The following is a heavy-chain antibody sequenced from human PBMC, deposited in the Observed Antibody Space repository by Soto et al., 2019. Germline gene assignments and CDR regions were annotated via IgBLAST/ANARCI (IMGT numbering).Heavy chain of an antibody. CDR3: AGGDRIPADCFQH. Sequence: QVQLVQSGAEVKKPGSSVKVSCKASGGTFSSYTISWVRQAPGQGLEWRGRIIPILGIANYAQKFQGRVTITADKSTSQAYMGRSSLISEDTAVYYCAGGDRIPADCFQHWGQGTLVTVSS. CDR2: IIPILGIA. D-gene: IGHD3-10*01. CDR1: GGTFSSYT. V-gene: IGHV1-69*02. J-gene: IGHJ1*01.